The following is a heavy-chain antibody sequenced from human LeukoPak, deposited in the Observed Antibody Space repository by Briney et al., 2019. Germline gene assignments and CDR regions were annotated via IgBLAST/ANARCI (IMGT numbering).Heavy chain of an antibody. D-gene: IGHD2-2*01. Sequence: SVKVSCKASGFTFTSSAVQWVRQARGQRLEWIGWIVVGSGNTNYAQKFQERVTITRDMSTSTAYMELSSLRSEDTAVYYCAANNKDIVVVPAAKGYYYYYYMDVWGKGTTVTVSS. V-gene: IGHV1-58*01. CDR1: GFTFTSSA. CDR2: IVVGSGNT. J-gene: IGHJ6*03. CDR3: AANNKDIVVVPAAKGYYYYYYMDV.